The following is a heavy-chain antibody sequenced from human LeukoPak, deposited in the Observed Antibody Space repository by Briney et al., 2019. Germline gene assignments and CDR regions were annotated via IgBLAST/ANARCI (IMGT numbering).Heavy chain of an antibody. CDR2: LSTSGGAT. Sequence: GGSLRLSCSVAASGFSISHYAMNWVRQAPGKGLEWVSGLSTSGGATYYADSVKGRFTISRDSSKNTLYLQMNSLRVEDTALYYCAARSSGSHFDYWGQGTLVTVSS. D-gene: IGHD3-10*01. J-gene: IGHJ4*02. CDR1: GFSISHYA. CDR3: AARSSGSHFDY. V-gene: IGHV3-23*01.